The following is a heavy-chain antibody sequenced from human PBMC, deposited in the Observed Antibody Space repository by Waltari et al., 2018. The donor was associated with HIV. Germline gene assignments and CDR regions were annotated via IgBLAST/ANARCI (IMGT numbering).Heavy chain of an antibody. Sequence: QVQLIQSGAEMKKPGASMKVSCKASEYTFTTYHIHWLRQATGEGLDGMEGMNPDNVDTQDEQKFKGWVSMTRETSSHTAYMNLTRLRSEDSAVYYWARAPSTTWHNVDYWGQGTLVTVSS. CDR3: ARAPSTTWHNVDY. V-gene: IGHV1-2*04. D-gene: IGHD2-2*01. CDR1: EYTFTTYH. CDR2: MNPDNVDT. J-gene: IGHJ4*02.